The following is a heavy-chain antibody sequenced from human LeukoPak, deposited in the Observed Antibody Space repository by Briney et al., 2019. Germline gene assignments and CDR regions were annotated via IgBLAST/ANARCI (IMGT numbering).Heavy chain of an antibody. D-gene: IGHD3-10*01. CDR3: ARVSARAGDI. CDR2: INAGNGYT. Sequence: GASVKVSCKASGYTFTSYAMHWVRQAPGQRLEWMGWINAGNGYTKYSQKFQGRVTITRDTSASTAYMELSSLRSKDTAVYYCARVSARAGDIWGQGTMVTVSS. V-gene: IGHV1-3*01. J-gene: IGHJ3*02. CDR1: GYTFTSYA.